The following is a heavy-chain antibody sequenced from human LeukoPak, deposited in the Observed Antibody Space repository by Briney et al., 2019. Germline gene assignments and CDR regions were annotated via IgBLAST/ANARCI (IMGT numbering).Heavy chain of an antibody. CDR2: ISGSGGST. CDR1: GFTFSSYA. D-gene: IGHD5-24*01. V-gene: IGHV3-23*01. Sequence: GGSLRLSCAASGFTFSSYAMSWVRQAPGKGLEWVSAISGSGGSTYYADSVKGRFTISRDNSKNTLYLQMNSLRAEDTAVYYCARGMANPSAGWYFDLWGRGTLVTVSS. J-gene: IGHJ2*01. CDR3: ARGMANPSAGWYFDL.